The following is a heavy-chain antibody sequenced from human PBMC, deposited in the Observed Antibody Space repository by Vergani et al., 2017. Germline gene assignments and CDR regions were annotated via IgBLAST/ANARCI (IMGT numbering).Heavy chain of an antibody. CDR2: IGSSGPYI. Sequence: VQLVESGGGLVKPGGSLRLSCAASGFTFSDFSMSWVRQAPGKGLEWVAFIGSSGPYINYADSVKGRFIISRDNTHNSLFLQLRSLRAEDAAVYYCARDCTSGGCPDNYGMDVWGQGATVTVSS. V-gene: IGHV3-21*06. J-gene: IGHJ6*02. D-gene: IGHD2-8*01. CDR3: ARDCTSGGCPDNYGMDV. CDR1: GFTFSDFS.